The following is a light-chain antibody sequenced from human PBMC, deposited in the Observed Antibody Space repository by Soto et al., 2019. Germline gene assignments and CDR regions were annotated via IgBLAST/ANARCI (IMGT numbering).Light chain of an antibody. Sequence: QSVLTQPPSASGSPGQSVTISCTGTSSDVGGYNFVSWYQQHSGKAPKLMIYEVSKRPSGVPDRFSGSKSGNTASLTVSGLQAEDEADYYCSSYAGSYTHVFGTGTKVTVL. CDR3: SSYAGSYTHV. CDR1: SSDVGGYNF. V-gene: IGLV2-8*01. CDR2: EVS. J-gene: IGLJ1*01.